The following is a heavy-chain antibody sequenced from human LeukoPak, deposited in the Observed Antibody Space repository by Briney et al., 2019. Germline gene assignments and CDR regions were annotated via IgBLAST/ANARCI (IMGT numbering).Heavy chain of an antibody. V-gene: IGHV1-2*06. CDR2: INPNSGGT. J-gene: IGHJ4*02. CDR1: GYTFTSYY. Sequence: ASVKVSCKASGYTFTSYYMHWVRQAPGQGLEWMGRINPNSGGTNYAQKFQGRVTMTRDTSISTAYMELSRLRSDDTAVYYCARGSTYYDILTGYYPPTDYWGQGTLVTVSS. CDR3: ARGSTYYDILTGYYPPTDY. D-gene: IGHD3-9*01.